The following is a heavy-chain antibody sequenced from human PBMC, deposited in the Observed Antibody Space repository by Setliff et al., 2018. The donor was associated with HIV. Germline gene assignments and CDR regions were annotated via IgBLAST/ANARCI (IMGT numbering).Heavy chain of an antibody. CDR3: AIDVIGGWLRPMPDF. D-gene: IGHD5-12*01. J-gene: IGHJ4*02. Sequence: SVKVSCKASGGIFSSYALSWVRQAPGQGLEWMGGIIPIFGTANYAQKFQGRVTITADASTNTAYMELSSLRSEDTAVYYCAIDVIGGWLRPMPDFWGPGTLVTVSS. V-gene: IGHV1-69*13. CDR1: GGIFSSYA. CDR2: IIPIFGTA.